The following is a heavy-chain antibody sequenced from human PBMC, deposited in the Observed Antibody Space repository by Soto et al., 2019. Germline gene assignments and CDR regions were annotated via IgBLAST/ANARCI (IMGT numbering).Heavy chain of an antibody. V-gene: IGHV3-15*05. J-gene: IGHJ4*02. CDR2: IKSKTDGGAT. CDR3: TIERRYYYDSGGY. Sequence: DVQLEESGGGLVQPGGSLRLSCAASGFTFSKAWMSWVRQAPGKGLEWVGHIKSKTDGGATDYAAPVRGRFTISRDDSKNTLFLQMNSLKTEDTGLYYCTIERRYYYDSGGYWGQGTLVTVSS. D-gene: IGHD3-22*01. CDR1: GFTFSKAW.